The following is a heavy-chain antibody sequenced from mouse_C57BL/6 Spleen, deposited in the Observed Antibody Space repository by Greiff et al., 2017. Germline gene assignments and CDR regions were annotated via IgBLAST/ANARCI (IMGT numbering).Heavy chain of an antibody. Sequence: QVHVKQPGTELVKPGASVKLSCKASGYTFTSYWMHWVKQRPGQGLEWIGNINPSNGGTNYNEKFKSKATLTVDKSSSTAYMQLSSLTSEGSAVYYCARSLYYYGSSYGFDYWGQGTTRTVSS. CDR1: GYTFTSYW. V-gene: IGHV1-53*01. J-gene: IGHJ2*01. CDR2: INPSNGGT. D-gene: IGHD1-1*01. CDR3: ARSLYYYGSSYGFDY.